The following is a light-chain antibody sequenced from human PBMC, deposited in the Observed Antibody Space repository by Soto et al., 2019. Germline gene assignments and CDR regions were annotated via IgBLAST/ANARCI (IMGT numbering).Light chain of an antibody. CDR1: KLGDKY. J-gene: IGLJ2*01. V-gene: IGLV3-1*01. CDR2: QDS. CDR3: QAWDSSTRMV. Sequence: SYELTQPPSVSVSPGQTASITCSGAKLGDKYACWYQQKPGQSPVLVIYQDSKRPSGIPERFSGSNSGNTATLTISGTQAMDEADYYCQAWDSSTRMVFGGGTKLTVL.